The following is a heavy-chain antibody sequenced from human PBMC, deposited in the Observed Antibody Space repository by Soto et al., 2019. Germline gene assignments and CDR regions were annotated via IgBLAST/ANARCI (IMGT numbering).Heavy chain of an antibody. CDR3: VAGYNFDY. V-gene: IGHV3-23*01. Sequence: PGGSLRLSCAASGFTFSSYAMSWVRQAPGKGLEWVSVISSSGGSTYYADSVKGRFTISRDNSKNTLYLQMNSLRAEDTAVYYCVAGYNFDYWGQGTLVTVSS. CDR1: GFTFSSYA. CDR2: ISSSGGST. J-gene: IGHJ4*02. D-gene: IGHD5-18*01.